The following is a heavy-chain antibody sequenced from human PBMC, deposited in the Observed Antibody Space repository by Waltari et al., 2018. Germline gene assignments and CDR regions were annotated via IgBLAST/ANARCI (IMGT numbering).Heavy chain of an antibody. Sequence: EVQLLESGGALVQPGGSLRLSCAASGFPFSSHAMTWFRQAPGKGLEWVSAISGSGGSTYYADSVKGRFTISRDNSKNTLYLQMNSLRAEDTAVYYCAKDGGSSGWYRPFDYWGQGTLVTVSS. D-gene: IGHD6-19*01. CDR2: ISGSGGST. CDR3: AKDGGSSGWYRPFDY. J-gene: IGHJ4*02. V-gene: IGHV3-23*01. CDR1: GFPFSSHA.